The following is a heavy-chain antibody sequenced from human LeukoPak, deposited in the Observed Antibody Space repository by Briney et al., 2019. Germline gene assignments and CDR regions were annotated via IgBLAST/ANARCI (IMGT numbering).Heavy chain of an antibody. D-gene: IGHD3-10*01. J-gene: IGHJ4*02. Sequence: GGSLRLSCAASGFTFSSYSMNWVRQAPGKGLEWVSSISSSSSAYIYYADSVKGRFTISRDNAKNSLFLQMNSLRAEDTAVYYCARRFAPGSGSHTPTSDYWGQGTLVTVSS. CDR2: ISSSSSAYI. CDR1: GFTFSSYS. CDR3: ARRFAPGSGSHTPTSDY. V-gene: IGHV3-21*03.